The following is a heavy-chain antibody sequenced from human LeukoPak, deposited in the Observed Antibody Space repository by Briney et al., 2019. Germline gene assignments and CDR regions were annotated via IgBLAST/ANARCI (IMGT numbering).Heavy chain of an antibody. J-gene: IGHJ4*02. V-gene: IGHV1-69*13. D-gene: IGHD2-21*02. CDR3: ARTPGPYCGGDCYSY. CDR1: GNNVTSYD. CDR2: MIPIFGTA. Sequence: SVRVSCKAAGNNVTSYDIGRVRQAPGQWLEWMGGMIPIFGTANYAQKFQGRVTITADESTSTAYMELSSLRSEDTAVYYCARTPGPYCGGDCYSYWGQGTLVTVSS.